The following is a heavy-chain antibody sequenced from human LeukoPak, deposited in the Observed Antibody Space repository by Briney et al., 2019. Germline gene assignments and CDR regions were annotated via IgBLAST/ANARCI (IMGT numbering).Heavy chain of an antibody. CDR3: AHGVVAAGNRHFDY. D-gene: IGHD6-25*01. V-gene: IGHV2-5*01. Sequence: SGPTLLHPTPTLTLTCSFSGFSLSTSGVAVGWIRQPPGGALEWLTVTYWNDDERHSPSLKSRLTITRDTSKNQVVLTMTNMDPVDTATYYCAHGVVAAGNRHFDYWGQGTLVTVSS. J-gene: IGHJ4*02. CDR2: TYWNDDE. CDR1: GFSLSTSGVA.